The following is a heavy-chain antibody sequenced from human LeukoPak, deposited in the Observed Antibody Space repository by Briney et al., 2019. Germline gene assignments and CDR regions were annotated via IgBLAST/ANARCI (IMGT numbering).Heavy chain of an antibody. Sequence: SETLSLTCTVSGGSISSYYWSWIRQPAGKGLEWIGRIYTSGSTNYNPSLKSRVTMSVDTSKNQFSLKLSSVTAADTAVYYCARILAAAGLYYFDYWGQGTLVTVSS. V-gene: IGHV4-4*07. CDR2: IYTSGST. CDR1: GGSISSYY. J-gene: IGHJ4*02. CDR3: ARILAAAGLYYFDY. D-gene: IGHD6-13*01.